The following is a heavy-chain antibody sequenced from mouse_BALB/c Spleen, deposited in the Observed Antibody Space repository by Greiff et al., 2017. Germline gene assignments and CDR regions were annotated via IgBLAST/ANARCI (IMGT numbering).Heavy chain of an antibody. J-gene: IGHJ2*01. CDR1: GFTFSSYA. CDR2: ISSGGSYT. V-gene: IGHV5-9-3*01. D-gene: IGHD2-4*01. Sequence: EVQVVESGGGLVKPGGSLKLSCAASGFTFSSYAMSWVRQTPEKRLEWVATISSGGSYTYYPDSVKGRFTISRDNAKNTLYLQMSSLRSEDTAMYDCARQASLSDYDLGYFDYWGQGTTLTVSS. CDR3: ARQASLSDYDLGYFDY.